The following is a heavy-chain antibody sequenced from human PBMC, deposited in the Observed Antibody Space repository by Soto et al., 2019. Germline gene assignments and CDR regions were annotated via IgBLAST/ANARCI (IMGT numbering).Heavy chain of an antibody. CDR2: IYYSGST. V-gene: IGHV4-59*01. CDR3: ARNSGHSTYPDDAFDI. D-gene: IGHD2-15*01. CDR1: GGSISNYY. Sequence: PSETLSLTCTVSGGSISNYYWSWIRQPPGKGLEWIGYIYYSGSTKYNPSLKSRVTMSVDTSNNQLSLKLNSVTAADTAVYYCARNSGHSTYPDDAFDIWGQGTMVTVSS. J-gene: IGHJ3*02.